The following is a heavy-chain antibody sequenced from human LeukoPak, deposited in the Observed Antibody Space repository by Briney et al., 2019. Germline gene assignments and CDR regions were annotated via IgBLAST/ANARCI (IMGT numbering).Heavy chain of an antibody. Sequence: PSETLSLTCTVSGGSISSYYWSWIRQPAGKGLEWIGRIYTSGSTNYNPSLKSRVTMSVDTSKNQFSLKLRSVAAADTAVYYCATSSNPNWFDPWGQGTLVTVSS. J-gene: IGHJ5*02. V-gene: IGHV4-4*07. D-gene: IGHD2-15*01. CDR3: ATSSNPNWFDP. CDR2: IYTSGST. CDR1: GGSISSYY.